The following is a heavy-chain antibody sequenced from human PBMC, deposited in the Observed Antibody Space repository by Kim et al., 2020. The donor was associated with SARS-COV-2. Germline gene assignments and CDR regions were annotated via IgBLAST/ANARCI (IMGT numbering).Heavy chain of an antibody. CDR3: AREGRITGTSTFDS. V-gene: IGHV4-59*13. D-gene: IGHD1-20*01. J-gene: IGHJ4*02. CDR1: GGSISNYY. CDR2: IHYSGTT. Sequence: SETLSLTCTVSGGSISNYYWSWIRQPPGKGLEWIGYIHYSGTTNYNPSLKSRVTISIDTSKNQFSLNLRSVTAADTAVYYCAREGRITGTSTFDSWGQGTLVTVSS.